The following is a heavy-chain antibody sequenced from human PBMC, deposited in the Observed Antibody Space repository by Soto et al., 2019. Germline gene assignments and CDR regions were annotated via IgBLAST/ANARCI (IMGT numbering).Heavy chain of an antibody. V-gene: IGHV4-34*01. J-gene: IGHJ4*02. CDR1: GGSFSGYY. CDR3: ARRYDILTGYPQ. Sequence: SETLSLTCAVYGGSFSGYYWSWIRQPPGKGLEWIGEINHSGSTNYNPSLKSRVTISVDTSKNRFSLKLSSVTAADTAVYYCARRYDILTGYPQWGQGTLVTVSS. D-gene: IGHD3-9*01. CDR2: INHSGST.